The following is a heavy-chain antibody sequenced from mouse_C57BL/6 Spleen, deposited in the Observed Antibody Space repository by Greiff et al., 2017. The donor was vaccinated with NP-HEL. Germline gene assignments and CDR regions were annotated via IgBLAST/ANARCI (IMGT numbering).Heavy chain of an antibody. Sequence: VQLQQSGAELVRPGASVKLSCKASGYTFTDYYINWVKQRPGQGLEWIARIYPGSGNTYYNEKFKGKATLTAEKSSSTAYMQLSRLTSEDSAVYFCARSYYYGSSLYYAMDYWGQGTSVTVSS. V-gene: IGHV1-76*01. CDR2: IYPGSGNT. J-gene: IGHJ4*01. CDR1: GYTFTDYY. D-gene: IGHD1-1*01. CDR3: ARSYYYGSSLYYAMDY.